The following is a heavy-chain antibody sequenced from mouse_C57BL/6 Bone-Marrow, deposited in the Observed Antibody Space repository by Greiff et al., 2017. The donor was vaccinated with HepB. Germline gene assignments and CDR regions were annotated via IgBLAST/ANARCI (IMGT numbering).Heavy chain of an antibody. CDR1: GYTFTDYY. Sequence: EVKLQQSGPELVKPGASVKISCKASGYTFTDYYMNWVKQSHGKSLEWIGDINPNNGGTSYNQKFKGKATLTVDKSSSTAYMELRSLTSEDSAVYYCARELLLRGAWFAYWGQGTLVTVSA. D-gene: IGHD1-1*01. CDR3: ARELLLRGAWFAY. V-gene: IGHV1-26*01. CDR2: INPNNGGT. J-gene: IGHJ3*01.